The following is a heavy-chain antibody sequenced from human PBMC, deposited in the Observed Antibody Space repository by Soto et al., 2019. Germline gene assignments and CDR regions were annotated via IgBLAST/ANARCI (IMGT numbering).Heavy chain of an antibody. CDR3: ARVVLTITRGAFDA. V-gene: IGHV4-4*02. CDR1: GVSISSSHW. D-gene: IGHD2-2*01. J-gene: IGHJ3*01. CDR2: ISHSGTS. Sequence: QVQLQESAPGLVKPSGTLSLTCAVSGVSISSSHWWPCVRQSPGKGLEYIGEISHSGTSNSNPSLQSRVTLVVNTTTNHFSLPLTSVTAADAAVYYCARVVLTITRGAFDAWGQGTLVSVSS.